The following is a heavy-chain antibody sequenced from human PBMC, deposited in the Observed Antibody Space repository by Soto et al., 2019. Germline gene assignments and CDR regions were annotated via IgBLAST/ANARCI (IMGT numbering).Heavy chain of an antibody. J-gene: IGHJ5*02. D-gene: IGHD6-13*01. Sequence: QVQLVQSGAEVKKPGSSVKVSCKASWGTFSSYAISWVRQAPGQGHEWLGGIIPIFGTANYAQKFQGRVTITADESTSTAYMELSSLRSEDTAVYYCARDRDSSSWYGYWFDPWGQGTLVTVSS. CDR1: WGTFSSYA. CDR3: ARDRDSSSWYGYWFDP. V-gene: IGHV1-69*12. CDR2: IIPIFGTA.